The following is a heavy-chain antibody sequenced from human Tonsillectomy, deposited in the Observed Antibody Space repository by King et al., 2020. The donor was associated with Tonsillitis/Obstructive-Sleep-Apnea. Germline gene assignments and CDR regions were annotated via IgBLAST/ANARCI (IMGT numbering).Heavy chain of an antibody. J-gene: IGHJ5*02. CDR1: GYSFTNHA. V-gene: IGHV7-4-1*02. CDR3: ARDNSRNPALFRYNWFDP. Sequence: HLVQSGSELKKPGASVKVSCKASGYSFTNHAMNWVRQAPGQGLEWMGWINTNTGNPTYAQGFTGRFVFSLDTSVSTTYLQISSLKAEDTAVYYCARDNSRNPALFRYNWFDPWGQGTLVTVSS. D-gene: IGHD6-13*01. CDR2: INTNTGNP.